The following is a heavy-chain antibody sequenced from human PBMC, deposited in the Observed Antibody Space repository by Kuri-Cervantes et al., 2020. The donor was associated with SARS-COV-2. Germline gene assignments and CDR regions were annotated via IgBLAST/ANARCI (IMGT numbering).Heavy chain of an antibody. Sequence: ASVKVSCKASGYTFTSYYMHWVRQAPGQGLEWMGIINPSGGSTSYAQKLQGRVTMTTDTSTSTAYMELSRLRSDDTAVYYCARAPSLWSLLDYWGQGTLVTVSS. D-gene: IGHD3-16*01. CDR1: GYTFTSYY. J-gene: IGHJ4*02. CDR3: ARAPSLWSLLDY. V-gene: IGHV1-46*01. CDR2: INPSGGST.